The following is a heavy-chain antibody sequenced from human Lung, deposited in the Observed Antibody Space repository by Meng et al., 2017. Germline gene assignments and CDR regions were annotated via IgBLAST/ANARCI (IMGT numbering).Heavy chain of an antibody. CDR3: TRAPLPAGRGLKNWFEP. V-gene: IGHV4-34*01. CDR2: ISHSGST. Sequence: QVQLQQWGAGLLKPSETLSPTCGVEGGSFSGYYWSWIRQPPGKGLEWIGEISHSGSTNYNPSLKSRVTISVDTSKNQFSLQLTSVTAADTAMYYCTRAPLPAGRGLKNWFEPWGQGTLVTVSS. CDR1: GGSFSGYY. D-gene: IGHD2-2*01. J-gene: IGHJ5*02.